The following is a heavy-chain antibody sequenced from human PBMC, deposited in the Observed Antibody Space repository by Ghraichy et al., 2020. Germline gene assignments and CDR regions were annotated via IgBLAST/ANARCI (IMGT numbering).Heavy chain of an antibody. Sequence: GGSLRLSCVASGFPFHSHAMTWVRQAPGKGLEWVSSIIGTEATTYYADSVKGRFTISRDNSKNTLFLELKSLRVDDTAIYFCAKFGLQSLDLWGQGTLVTVSS. CDR2: IIGTEATT. J-gene: IGHJ4*02. D-gene: IGHD2-21*02. CDR3: AKFGLQSLDL. V-gene: IGHV3-23*01. CDR1: GFPFHSHA.